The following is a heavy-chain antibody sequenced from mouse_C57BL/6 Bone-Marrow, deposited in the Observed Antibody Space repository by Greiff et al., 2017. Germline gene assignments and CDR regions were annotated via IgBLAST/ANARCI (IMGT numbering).Heavy chain of an antibody. V-gene: IGHV5-6*02. Sequence: DVKLVESGGDLVKPGGSLKLSCAASGFTFSSYGMSWVRQTPDKRLVWVATISSGGSYTYYPDSVKGRFTISRDKANNTLYLQMSRLKSEDTAMYYCASDGGVAEGYYAMDYWGQGTSVTVSA. J-gene: IGHJ4*01. CDR2: ISSGGSYT. CDR3: ASDGGVAEGYYAMDY. D-gene: IGHD1-1*01. CDR1: GFTFSSYG.